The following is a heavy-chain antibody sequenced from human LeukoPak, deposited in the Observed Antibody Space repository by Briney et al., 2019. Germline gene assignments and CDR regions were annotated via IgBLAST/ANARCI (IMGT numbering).Heavy chain of an antibody. D-gene: IGHD3-10*01. CDR2: IYYSGST. CDR1: GGSISSGGYY. J-gene: IGHJ4*02. V-gene: IGHV4-31*03. Sequence: PSQTLSLTCTVSGGSISSGGYYWSWIRQYPGKGLEWIGSIYYSGSTYYNPSLKSRLTISVDTSKNQFSLKLSSVTAADTAVYYCARLAQRARGYFDYWGQGTLVTVSS. CDR3: ARLAQRARGYFDY.